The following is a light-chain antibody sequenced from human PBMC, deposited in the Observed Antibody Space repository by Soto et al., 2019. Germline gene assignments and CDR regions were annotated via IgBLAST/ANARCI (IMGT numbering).Light chain of an antibody. J-gene: IGKJ1*01. CDR1: QSISSW. Sequence: DIQMTQSHSTXSXXVXXXXXXXXRASQSISSWLAWYQQKPGKAPKLLIYKASSLESGVPSRFSGSGSGTEFTLTISSLQPDDFATYYCQQYNSYPWTFGQGTKVDIK. V-gene: IGKV1-5*03. CDR2: KAS. CDR3: QQYNSYPWT.